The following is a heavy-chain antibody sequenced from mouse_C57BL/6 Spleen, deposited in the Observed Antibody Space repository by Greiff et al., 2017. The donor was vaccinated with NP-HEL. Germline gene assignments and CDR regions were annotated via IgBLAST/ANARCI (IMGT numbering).Heavy chain of an antibody. D-gene: IGHD1-1*01. CDR1: GFTFSSYA. Sequence: EVQVVESGGGLVKPGGSLKLSCAASGFTFSSYAMSWVRQTPEKRLEWVATISDGGSYTYYPDNVKGRFTISRDNAKNNLYLQMSHLKSEDTAMYYCARDRDYGSSYLAWFAYWGQGTLVTVSA. CDR2: ISDGGSYT. CDR3: ARDRDYGSSYLAWFAY. V-gene: IGHV5-4*01. J-gene: IGHJ3*01.